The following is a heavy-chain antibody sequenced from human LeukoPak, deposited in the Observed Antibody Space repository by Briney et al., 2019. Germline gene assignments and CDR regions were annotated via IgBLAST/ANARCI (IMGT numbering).Heavy chain of an antibody. J-gene: IGHJ4*02. CDR3: ARVPVATTHFDY. Sequence: SETLSLTCIVSGYSISSGYYWGWIRQPPGKGLEWIGSIYHSGSTYYNPSLKSRVTISVDTSKNQFSLKLSSVTAADTAVYYCARVPVATTHFDYWGQGTLVTVSS. D-gene: IGHD5-12*01. V-gene: IGHV4-38-2*02. CDR1: GYSISSGYY. CDR2: IYHSGST.